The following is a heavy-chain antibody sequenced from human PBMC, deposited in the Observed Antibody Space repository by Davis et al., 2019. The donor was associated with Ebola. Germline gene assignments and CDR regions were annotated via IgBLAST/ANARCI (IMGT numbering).Heavy chain of an antibody. Sequence: GGSLRLSCAASGFTFSSYAMSWVRQAPGKGLEWVSYISSSSSTIYYADSVKGRFTISRDNAKNSLYLQMNSLRDEDTAVYYCARDVVALRPNYYYGMDVWGQGTTVTVSS. V-gene: IGHV3-48*02. J-gene: IGHJ6*02. CDR1: GFTFSSYA. D-gene: IGHD2-15*01. CDR3: ARDVVALRPNYYYGMDV. CDR2: ISSSSSTI.